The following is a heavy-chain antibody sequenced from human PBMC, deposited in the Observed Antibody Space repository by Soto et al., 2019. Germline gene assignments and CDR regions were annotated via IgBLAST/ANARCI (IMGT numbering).Heavy chain of an antibody. CDR3: ARDVVVPAAIRSNWFDP. V-gene: IGHV4-31*03. D-gene: IGHD2-2*02. J-gene: IGHJ5*02. CDR1: GGSISSGGYY. CDR2: IYYSGST. Sequence: PSETLSLTCTVSGGSISSGGYYWSWIRQHPGKGLERIGYIYYSGSTYYNPSLKSRVTISVDTSKNQFSLKLSSVTAADTAVYYCARDVVVPAAIRSNWFDPRGQGTLVTVSS.